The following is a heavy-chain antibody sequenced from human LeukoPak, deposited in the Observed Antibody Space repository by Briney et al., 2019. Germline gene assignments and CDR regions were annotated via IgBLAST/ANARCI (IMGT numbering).Heavy chain of an antibody. CDR2: IYWDDDK. CDR1: GGSISSSSYY. V-gene: IGHV2-5*02. J-gene: IGHJ4*02. Sequence: TLSLTCTVSGGSISSSSYYWGWIRQPPGKALEWLALIYWDDDKRYSPSLKSRLTITKDTSKNQVVLTMTNMDPVDTATYYCAHTYSSSWYGSIFLDYWGQGTLVTVSS. CDR3: AHTYSSSWYGSIFLDY. D-gene: IGHD6-13*01.